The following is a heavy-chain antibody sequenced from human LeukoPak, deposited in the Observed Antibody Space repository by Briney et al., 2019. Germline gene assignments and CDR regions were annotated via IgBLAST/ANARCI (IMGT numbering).Heavy chain of an antibody. CDR1: GFTFDEFG. Sequence: QSGGSLRLSCAASGFTFDEFGMHWVRQAPGKGLEWVSFVSGDGGRTDYADSVKGRFTISRDNRKNSLYLQMDSLTAEDTAFYFCARDRMSRAPTYFHHWGQGTLVTVSA. CDR3: ARDRMSRAPTYFHH. CDR2: VSGDGGRT. J-gene: IGHJ1*01. D-gene: IGHD2-2*01. V-gene: IGHV3-43*02.